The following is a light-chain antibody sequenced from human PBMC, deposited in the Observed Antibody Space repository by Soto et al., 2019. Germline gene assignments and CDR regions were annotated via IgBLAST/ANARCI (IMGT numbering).Light chain of an antibody. V-gene: IGLV2-11*01. Sequence: QSALTQPRSVSGSPGQSVTISCTGTSSDVGGYNYVSWYQHHPGKAPKLMIYDVSKRPSGVPDRFSGSKSGNTASLTISGLQAEDEADYYCCSDAGSYVFGTGTKVTVL. CDR2: DVS. J-gene: IGLJ1*01. CDR1: SSDVGGYNY. CDR3: CSDAGSYV.